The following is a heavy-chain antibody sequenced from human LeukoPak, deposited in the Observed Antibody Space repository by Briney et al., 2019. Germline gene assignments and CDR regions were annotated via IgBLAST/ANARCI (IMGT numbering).Heavy chain of an antibody. CDR1: GYTFTGYY. Sequence: ASVKVSCKASGYTFTGYYMHWVRQAPGQGLEWMGWINPNSGGTNYAQKFQGRVTMTRDTSISTAYMELSRLRSDDTAVYYCAREAAGGSWFDPWGQGTLVTVSS. CDR3: AREAAGGSWFDP. V-gene: IGHV1-2*02. J-gene: IGHJ5*02. D-gene: IGHD5-12*01. CDR2: INPNSGGT.